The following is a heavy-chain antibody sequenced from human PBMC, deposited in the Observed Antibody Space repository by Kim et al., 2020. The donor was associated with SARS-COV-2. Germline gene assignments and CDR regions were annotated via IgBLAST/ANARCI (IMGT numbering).Heavy chain of an antibody. J-gene: IGHJ3*02. V-gene: IGHV3-30*18. CDR3: AKSYSKGAFDI. D-gene: IGHD4-4*01. CDR2: ISYDGSNK. Sequence: GGSLRLSCAASGFTFSSYGMHWVRQAPGKGLEWVAVISYDGSNKYYADSVKGRFTISRDNSKNTLYLQMNSLRAEDTAVYYCAKSYSKGAFDIWGQGTMV. CDR1: GFTFSSYG.